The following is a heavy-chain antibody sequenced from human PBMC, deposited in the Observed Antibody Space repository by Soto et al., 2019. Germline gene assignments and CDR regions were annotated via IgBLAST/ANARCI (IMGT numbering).Heavy chain of an antibody. V-gene: IGHV3-30-3*01. CDR1: GFTFSSYA. Sequence: QVQLVESGGGVVQPGRSLRLSCAASGFTFSSYAMHWVRQAPGKGLEWVAVISYDGSNKYYADSVKGRFTISRDNSKNTLYLQMNSLRAEDTAVYYCARGFNTAMVINGMDVWGKGTTVTVSS. CDR3: ARGFNTAMVINGMDV. CDR2: ISYDGSNK. D-gene: IGHD5-18*01. J-gene: IGHJ6*04.